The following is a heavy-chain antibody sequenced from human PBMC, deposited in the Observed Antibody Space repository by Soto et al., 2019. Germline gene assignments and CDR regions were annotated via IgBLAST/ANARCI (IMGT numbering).Heavy chain of an antibody. J-gene: IGHJ6*02. CDR3: AGGAKHPILTGPTAPDLYYGMDV. V-gene: IGHV1-69*13. Sequence: ASVKVSCKASGGTFSSYAISWVRQAPGQGLEWMGGIIPIFGTANYAQKFQGRVTITADESTSTAYMELSSLRSEDTAVYYCAGGAKHPILTGPTAPDLYYGMDVWGQGTTVTVSS. CDR1: GGTFSSYA. D-gene: IGHD3-9*01. CDR2: IIPIFGTA.